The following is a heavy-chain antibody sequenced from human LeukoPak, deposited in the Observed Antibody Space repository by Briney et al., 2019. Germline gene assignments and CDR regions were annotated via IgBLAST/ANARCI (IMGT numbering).Heavy chain of an antibody. CDR1: GFTFSSYS. CDR2: ISSSSSYI. D-gene: IGHD4-17*01. CDR3: ARRGTTVTRDAFDI. V-gene: IGHV3-21*01. J-gene: IGHJ3*02. Sequence: GGSLRLSCAASGFTFSSYSMNWVRQAPGKGLEWVSSISSSSSYICYADSVKGRFTISRDNAKNSLYLQMNSLRAEDTAVYYCARRGTTVTRDAFDIWGQGTMVTVSS.